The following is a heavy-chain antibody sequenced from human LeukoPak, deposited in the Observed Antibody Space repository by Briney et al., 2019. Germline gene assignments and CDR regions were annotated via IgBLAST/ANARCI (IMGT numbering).Heavy chain of an antibody. J-gene: IGHJ4*02. CDR2: IYPGDSDT. CDR3: ARSLTARGSYAL. D-gene: IGHD1-26*01. Sequence: GESLKIPCKGSGYSFTSYWIGWARQMPGKGLEWMGIIYPGDSDTRYSPSFQGQVTISADKSISTAYLQWSSLKASDTAMYFCARSLTARGSYALWGQGTLVTASS. V-gene: IGHV5-51*01. CDR1: GYSFTSYW.